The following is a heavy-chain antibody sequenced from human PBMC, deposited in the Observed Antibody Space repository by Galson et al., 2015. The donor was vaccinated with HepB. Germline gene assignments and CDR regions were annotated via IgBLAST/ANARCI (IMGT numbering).Heavy chain of an antibody. V-gene: IGHV3-7*01. J-gene: IGHJ3*02. CDR2: INQDGSEN. CDR3: ARQSGHLVGDDAFDI. Sequence: SLRLSCAASGFTFNSYAMSWVRQAPGKGLEWVANINQDGSENNYVDFVKGRFTISRDNAKNSLYLQMNSLRAEDTAVYYCARQSGHLVGDDAFDIWGQGTMVTVSS. D-gene: IGHD1-26*01. CDR1: GFTFNSYA.